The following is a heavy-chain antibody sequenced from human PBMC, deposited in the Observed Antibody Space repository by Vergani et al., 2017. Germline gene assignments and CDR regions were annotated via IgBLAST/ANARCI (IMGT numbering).Heavy chain of an antibody. V-gene: IGHV5-51*01. CDR2: IYPGDSDT. CDR3: ARGMWLVEGYFDY. CDR1: GYSFTSYW. J-gene: IGHJ4*02. Sequence: EVQLVQSGAEVKKPGESLTISCKGSGYSFTSYWIGWVRQMPGKGLEWLGIIYPGDSDTLYSPSFQGQVTLSADKSISTAYLQWSSLKASDTAMYYCARGMWLVEGYFDYWGQGTLVTVSS. D-gene: IGHD6-19*01.